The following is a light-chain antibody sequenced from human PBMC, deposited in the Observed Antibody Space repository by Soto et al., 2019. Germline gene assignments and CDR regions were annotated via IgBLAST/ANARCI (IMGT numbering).Light chain of an antibody. CDR2: SAS. V-gene: IGKV3-20*01. CDR1: QTVSSNY. CDR3: QRYGTSPPLP. Sequence: PGETATLSCRASQTVSSNYLAWYQQRPGQAPRLLIYSASIRATGIPDRFSGSGSATDFTLTISRLEPEDFAVYYCQRYGTSPPLPFGGGTKVEIK. J-gene: IGKJ4*01.